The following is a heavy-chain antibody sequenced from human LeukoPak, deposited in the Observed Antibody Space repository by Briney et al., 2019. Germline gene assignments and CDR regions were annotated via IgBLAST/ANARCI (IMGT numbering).Heavy chain of an antibody. V-gene: IGHV3-21*01. CDR2: ISGSSSYI. CDR1: GFTFSNFQ. D-gene: IGHD6-19*01. CDR3: ARARGIAVADL. J-gene: IGHJ4*02. Sequence: PGWSLRLSCAASGFTFSNFQMHWVRQAPGKGLEWVSSISGSSSYIYYADSVKGRFTISRDNAKNSLYLQLNSLRAEDTALYYCARARGIAVADLWGQGTLVTVSS.